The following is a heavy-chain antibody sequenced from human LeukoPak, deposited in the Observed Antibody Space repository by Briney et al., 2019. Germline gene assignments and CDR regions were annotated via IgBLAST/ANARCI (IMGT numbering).Heavy chain of an antibody. CDR1: GGSFSGYY. D-gene: IGHD3-3*01. V-gene: IGHV4-34*01. J-gene: IGHJ5*02. CDR3: ARSYYDFWSGYYPRWFDP. Sequence: SETLSLTCAVYGGSFSGYYWSWIRQPPGKGLEWIGEINHSGSTNYDPSLKSRVTISVDTSKNQFSLKLSSVTAADTAVYYCARSYYDFWSGYYPRWFDPWGQGTLVTVSS. CDR2: INHSGST.